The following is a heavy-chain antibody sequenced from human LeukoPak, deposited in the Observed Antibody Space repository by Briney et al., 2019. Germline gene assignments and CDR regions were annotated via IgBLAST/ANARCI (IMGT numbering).Heavy chain of an antibody. CDR3: ARRVTMVRGVTFFDY. D-gene: IGHD3-10*01. CDR2: SYYSGST. CDR1: GGSISSSRYY. V-gene: IGHV4-39*02. J-gene: IGHJ4*02. Sequence: SETLSLTCTVSGGSISSSRYYWGWIRQPPGKGLEWIGSSYYSGSTSYNPSLKSRVTISVDTSKNHFSLKMSSVAAADTAVYYCARRVTMVRGVTFFDYWGQGTLVTVSS.